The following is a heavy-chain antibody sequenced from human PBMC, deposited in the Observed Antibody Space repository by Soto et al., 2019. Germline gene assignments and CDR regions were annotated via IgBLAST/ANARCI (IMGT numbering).Heavy chain of an antibody. Sequence: QVQLVQSGAEVKTPGSSVKVSCKASGGTLSDYAISWVRQAPGQRLEWMGGIMPTVDSANYAQNFQGRLTISADESTSTATLELSSLRSDDTAVYYCAVAAVREIMAQESSGMAVWGQGTTVIVSS. CDR2: IMPTVDSA. J-gene: IGHJ6*02. CDR1: GGTLSDYA. D-gene: IGHD3-10*01. V-gene: IGHV1-69*01. CDR3: AVAAVREIMAQESSGMAV.